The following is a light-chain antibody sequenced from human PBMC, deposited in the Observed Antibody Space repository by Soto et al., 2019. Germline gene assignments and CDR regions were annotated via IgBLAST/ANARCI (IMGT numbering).Light chain of an antibody. CDR3: QQYNNCPLT. Sequence: EIVLTHSPGTLSLSPWERATLSCGASQSVSSSNLAWYQQKPGQAPRLLIYGASTGATGIPARFSGSGSGTEFTLTISRLQSEDFGVYYCQQYNNCPLTFGHGTKVDIK. J-gene: IGKJ1*01. V-gene: IGKV3-15*01. CDR1: QSVSSSN. CDR2: GAS.